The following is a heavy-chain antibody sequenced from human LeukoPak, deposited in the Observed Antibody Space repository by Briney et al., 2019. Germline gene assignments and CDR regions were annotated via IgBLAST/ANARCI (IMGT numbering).Heavy chain of an antibody. CDR1: GGSISSSNW. CDR2: IYYSGST. Sequence: PSETLSLTCAVSGGSISSSNWWSWVRQPPGKGLEWIGSIYYSGSTYYNPSLKSRVTISVDTSKNQFSLKLSSVTAADTAVYYCARHTRDYSGYDYGGDYFDYWGQGTLVTVSS. CDR3: ARHTRDYSGYDYGGDYFDY. J-gene: IGHJ4*02. V-gene: IGHV4-39*01. D-gene: IGHD5-12*01.